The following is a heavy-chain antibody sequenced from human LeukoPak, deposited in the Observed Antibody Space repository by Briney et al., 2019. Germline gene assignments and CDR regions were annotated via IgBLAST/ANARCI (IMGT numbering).Heavy chain of an antibody. Sequence: SETLSLTCTVSGGSISSSSYYWDWIRQPPGKGLEWIGSISYSGSPSYKPSLKSRLSISLDTSKNQFSLKLTSVTAADAAVYFCSRGLDSRKLGYWGQGTLVTVSS. CDR1: GGSISSSSYY. CDR2: ISYSGSP. D-gene: IGHD3-22*01. CDR3: SRGLDSRKLGY. J-gene: IGHJ4*02. V-gene: IGHV4-39*07.